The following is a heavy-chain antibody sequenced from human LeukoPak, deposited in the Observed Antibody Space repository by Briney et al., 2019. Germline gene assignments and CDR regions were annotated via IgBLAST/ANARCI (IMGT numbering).Heavy chain of an antibody. Sequence: GGSLRLSCAASGLSISSYWMHWVRQVPGKGLVWVSRISPDGSTTGYADSVKGRCTASRDNARNTLYLQINSLRAEDSAVYYCTRDRTTITLFELWGQGTLVTVSS. D-gene: IGHD4-11*01. V-gene: IGHV3-74*01. J-gene: IGHJ4*02. CDR1: GLSISSYW. CDR3: TRDRTTITLFEL. CDR2: ISPDGSTT.